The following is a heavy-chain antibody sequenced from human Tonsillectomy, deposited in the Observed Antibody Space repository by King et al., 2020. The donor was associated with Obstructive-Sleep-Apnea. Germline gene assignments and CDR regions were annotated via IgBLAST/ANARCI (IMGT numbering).Heavy chain of an antibody. D-gene: IGHD2-2*01. Sequence: VQLVESGGGLVQSGRSLRLSCAASEFIFDDYVMHWVRQAPGKGLEWVSGISWNSGSIDYADSVKGRFTISRDNAENSLSLQMNSLRAEDTAFYYCAKESAVPAALEYWGQGILVIVSS. CDR2: ISWNSGSI. J-gene: IGHJ4*02. V-gene: IGHV3-9*01. CDR3: AKESAVPAALEY. CDR1: EFIFDDYV.